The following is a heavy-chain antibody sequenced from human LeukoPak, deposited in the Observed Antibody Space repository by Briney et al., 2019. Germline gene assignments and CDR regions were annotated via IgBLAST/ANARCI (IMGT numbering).Heavy chain of an antibody. V-gene: IGHV3-30*19. CDR2: ISYDGSNK. J-gene: IGHJ4*02. D-gene: IGHD6-19*01. CDR3: ARDLWASGRNRLPGY. Sequence: GGSLRLSCAASGFTFSSYGMHWVRQAPGKGLEWVAVISYDGSNKYYADSVKGRFTISRDNSKNTLYLQMNSLRAEDTAVYYCARDLWASGRNRLPGYWGQGTLVTVSS. CDR1: GFTFSSYG.